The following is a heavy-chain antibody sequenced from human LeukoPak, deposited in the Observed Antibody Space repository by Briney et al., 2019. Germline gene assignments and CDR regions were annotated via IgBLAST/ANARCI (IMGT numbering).Heavy chain of an antibody. V-gene: IGHV1-2*02. CDR1: GYTFTGYY. Sequence: ASVKVSCKASGYTFTGYYMHWVRQAPGQGLEWMGWINPNSGGTNYAQKFQGRVTMTRDTSISTAYMELSRLRSGDTAVYYCAREGLDCSGGSCPLDYWGQGTLVTVSS. D-gene: IGHD2-15*01. CDR3: AREGLDCSGGSCPLDY. J-gene: IGHJ4*02. CDR2: INPNSGGT.